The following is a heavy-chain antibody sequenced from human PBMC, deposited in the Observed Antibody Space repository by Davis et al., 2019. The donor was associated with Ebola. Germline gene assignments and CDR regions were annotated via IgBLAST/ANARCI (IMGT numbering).Heavy chain of an antibody. V-gene: IGHV4-59*01. CDR3: ARDSSPRNLDI. Sequence: SETLSLTCNVSGASIRTYYWSWVRQPPGKGLEWSGYIYNSGSTNYNPSLRSPVTISADPSKSQFSLRLTSVTAADTAVYYCARDSSPRNLDIWGQGTLVTVSA. CDR2: IYNSGST. J-gene: IGHJ3*02. CDR1: GASIRTYY. D-gene: IGHD1-14*01.